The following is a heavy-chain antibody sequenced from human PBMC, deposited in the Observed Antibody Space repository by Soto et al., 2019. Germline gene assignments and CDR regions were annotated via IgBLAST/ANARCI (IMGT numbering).Heavy chain of an antibody. V-gene: IGHV1-46*02. J-gene: IGHJ6*02. Sequence: QVQLVQSGAEVKKPGASVKVSCKAFGYTFNAFYMHWVRQAPGQGLEWLGVINPSGDGTSYAQQFQGRVTMTRDTSTSTVYMELSSLRSEDTAVCYCARVALGYDYADVWGQGTTVTVSS. CDR2: INPSGDGT. CDR1: GYTFNAFY. D-gene: IGHD4-17*01. CDR3: ARVALGYDYADV.